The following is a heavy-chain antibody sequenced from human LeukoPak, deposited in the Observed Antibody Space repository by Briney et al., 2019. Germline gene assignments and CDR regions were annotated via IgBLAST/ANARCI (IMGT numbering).Heavy chain of an antibody. Sequence: GGSLRLSCAASGFTFSSYAMSWVRQAPGKGLEWVSAISGSGGSTYYADSVKGRFTISRDNSKNTLYLQMNSLRAEDTAVYYCAKEELDCSSTSCYTLFFDYWGQGTLDTVSS. D-gene: IGHD2-2*02. J-gene: IGHJ4*02. CDR3: AKEELDCSSTSCYTLFFDY. CDR2: ISGSGGST. CDR1: GFTFSSYA. V-gene: IGHV3-23*01.